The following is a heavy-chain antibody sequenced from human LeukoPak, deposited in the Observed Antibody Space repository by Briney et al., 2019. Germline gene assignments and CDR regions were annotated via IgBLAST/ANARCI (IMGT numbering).Heavy chain of an antibody. CDR1: GFTFDDYT. Sequence: GGSLRPSCAASGFTFDDYTMHWVRQAPGKGLEWVPLISWDGGYTCYADSVKGRFTISRDNSKNSLYLQMNGLRTEDTAFYYCVRDIVGGGYYYFQYWGQGTLVTVSS. V-gene: IGHV3-43*01. D-gene: IGHD3-22*01. J-gene: IGHJ4*02. CDR2: ISWDGGYT. CDR3: VRDIVGGGYYYFQY.